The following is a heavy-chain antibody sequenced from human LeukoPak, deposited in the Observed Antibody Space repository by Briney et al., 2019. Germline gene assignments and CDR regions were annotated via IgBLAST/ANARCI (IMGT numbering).Heavy chain of an antibody. J-gene: IGHJ4*02. Sequence: PGGSLRLSCAASGFTFSSYGMHWVRQAPGKGLEWVAVISYDGSNKYYADSVKGRFTISRDNSKNTLYLQMNSLRAEDTAVYYCAKLWYSGSPTRDFDYWSQGTLVTVSS. V-gene: IGHV3-30*18. CDR2: ISYDGSNK. CDR3: AKLWYSGSPTRDFDY. D-gene: IGHD1-26*01. CDR1: GFTFSSYG.